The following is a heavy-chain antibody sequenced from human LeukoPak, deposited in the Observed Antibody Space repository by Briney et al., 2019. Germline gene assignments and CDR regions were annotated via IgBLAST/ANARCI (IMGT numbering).Heavy chain of an antibody. J-gene: IGHJ4*02. CDR3: ARGEGGYSYGLDY. Sequence: PSETLSLTCTVSGGSISSSSYYWGWIRQPPGKGLEWIGSIYYSGSTYYNPSLKSRVTISVDTSKNQFSLKLSSVTAADTAVYYCARGEGGYSYGLDYWGQGTLVTVSS. CDR1: GGSISSSSYY. D-gene: IGHD5-18*01. CDR2: IYYSGST. V-gene: IGHV4-39*01.